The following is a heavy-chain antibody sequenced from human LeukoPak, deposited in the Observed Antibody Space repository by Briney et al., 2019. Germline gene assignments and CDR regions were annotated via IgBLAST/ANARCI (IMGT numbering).Heavy chain of an antibody. CDR1: GGSISSSSYY. D-gene: IGHD3-3*01. CDR3: APDFWSGNNWFDP. CDR2: IYYSGST. J-gene: IGHJ5*02. Sequence: SETLSLTCTVSGGSISSSSYYWGWIRQPPGKGLEWIGSIYYSGSTYYNPSLKSRVTISVDTSKNQFSLKLSSVTAADTAVYYCAPDFWSGNNWFDPWGQGTLVTVSS. V-gene: IGHV4-39*07.